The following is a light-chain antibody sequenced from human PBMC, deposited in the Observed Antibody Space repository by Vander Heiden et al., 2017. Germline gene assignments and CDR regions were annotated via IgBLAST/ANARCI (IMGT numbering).Light chain of an antibody. Sequence: IVLTQSPGTLSLSPGARATLTCSASQSVSSAYLVWYRQKPGQAPRLLIYGASSRATGIPDRFSGSGSGTDFTLTISRLEPEDFAVYYCQQYGSSPFTFGPGTKLDI. CDR3: QQYGSSPFT. J-gene: IGKJ3*01. CDR1: QSVSSAY. CDR2: GAS. V-gene: IGKV3-20*01.